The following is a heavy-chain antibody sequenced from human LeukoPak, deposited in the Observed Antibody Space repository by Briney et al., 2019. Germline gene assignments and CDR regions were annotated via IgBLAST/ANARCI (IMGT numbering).Heavy chain of an antibody. D-gene: IGHD1-26*01. J-gene: IGHJ4*02. CDR2: IYYSWST. CDR1: GGSINRYY. V-gene: IGHV4-59*08. Sequence: SETLSLTCTVSGGSINRYYWSWLRQPPSKGLEWMGYIYYSWSTNYNPSLKSRVTMSVDTYKNQFSLKLSSVTTADTAVYYCASHDMDVAGAGLDYFDYWGQGTLVTVSS. CDR3: ASHDMDVAGAGLDYFDY.